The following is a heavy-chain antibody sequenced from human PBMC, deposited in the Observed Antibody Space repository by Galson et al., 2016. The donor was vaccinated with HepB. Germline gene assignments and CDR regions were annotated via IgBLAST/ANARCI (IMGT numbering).Heavy chain of an antibody. D-gene: IGHD6-25*01. CDR1: GFTFDYYT. Sequence: SLRLSCAASGFTFDYYTMNWVRQAPGRGLEWVSYISRSRDTIHYADSVKGRFTVSRDNGQNSLFLQMNGLRDDDTGVYYCARATAGAAARFDPWGQGTLVTVSS. CDR3: ARATAGAAARFDP. J-gene: IGHJ5*02. CDR2: ISRSRDTI. V-gene: IGHV3-48*02.